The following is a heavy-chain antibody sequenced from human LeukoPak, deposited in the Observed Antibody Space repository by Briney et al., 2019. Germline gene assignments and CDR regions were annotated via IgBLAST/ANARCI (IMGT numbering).Heavy chain of an antibody. CDR2: MCPSGRT. D-gene: IGHD4-23*01. V-gene: IGHV4-4*08. CDR1: NDSISSYC. Sequence: PSETLSLTCTVSNDSISSYCCSWVRQPPGKALEWIGFMCPSGRTDYNPSLKSRVTMSIDTSKNQLSMELRFLTAADTAVYYCATSYDGKTAPYDLWGHGTLVTVSS. J-gene: IGHJ5*02. CDR3: ATSYDGKTAPYDL.